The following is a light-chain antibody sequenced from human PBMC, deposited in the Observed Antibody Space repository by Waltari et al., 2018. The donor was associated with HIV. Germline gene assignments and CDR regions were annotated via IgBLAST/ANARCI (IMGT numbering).Light chain of an antibody. CDR3: SSFAGSDNLV. CDR1: SSDAGGYYS. V-gene: IGLV2-8*01. J-gene: IGLJ2*01. Sequence: QSALTPPPSASGSPGQSVTIACTGTSSDAGGYYSFSWYQPHPGKAAKLMIYEVSKRPSGVPDRFSGSKSGNTASLTVSGLQAADEADYCCSSFAGSDNLVVGGGARLTVL. CDR2: EVS.